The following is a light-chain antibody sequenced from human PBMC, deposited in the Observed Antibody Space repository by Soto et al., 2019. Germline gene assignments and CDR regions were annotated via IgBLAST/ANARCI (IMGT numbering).Light chain of an antibody. J-gene: IGKJ1*01. Sequence: EIVLTQSPGTLSLSPGERATLSCRASQSVSSSYLAWYQQKPGQAPRPLIYGASSRAIGIPDRFSGSGSGTDFTLTISRLEPEDXXXYYCQQYGSSPWTFGQGTKVEIK. V-gene: IGKV3-20*01. CDR3: QQYGSSPWT. CDR1: QSVSSSY. CDR2: GAS.